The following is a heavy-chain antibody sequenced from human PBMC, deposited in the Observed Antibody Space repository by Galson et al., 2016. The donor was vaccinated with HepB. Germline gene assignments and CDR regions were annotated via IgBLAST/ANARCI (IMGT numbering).Heavy chain of an antibody. CDR3: ARDWGGIYGSSTSFDY. J-gene: IGHJ4*02. Sequence: ETLSLTCSVSGGSISSTSYFWAWLRQPPGKGLEWIGSISYSGTTYDNVSLKSRATISKDMSKNQFSLRLNSVTAADTAVYYCARDWGGIYGSSTSFDYWGEGTLVIVAS. CDR1: GGSISSTSYF. V-gene: IGHV4-39*02. D-gene: IGHD6-13*01. CDR2: ISYSGTT.